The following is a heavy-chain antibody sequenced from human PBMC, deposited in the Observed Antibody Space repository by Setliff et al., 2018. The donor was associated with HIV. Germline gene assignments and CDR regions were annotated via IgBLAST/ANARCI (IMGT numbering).Heavy chain of an antibody. CDR1: GGSISSYY. CDR2: IYYSGSS. D-gene: IGHD3-22*01. Sequence: SETLSLTCTVSGGSISSYYWSWIRQPPGKGLEWIGYIYYSGSSNYNPSLKSRVTISVDTSKNHFSLKLSSLTAADTAVYYCASLSSGSDWYFDLWGRGTLGTVS. J-gene: IGHJ2*01. V-gene: IGHV4-59*01. CDR3: ASLSSGSDWYFDL.